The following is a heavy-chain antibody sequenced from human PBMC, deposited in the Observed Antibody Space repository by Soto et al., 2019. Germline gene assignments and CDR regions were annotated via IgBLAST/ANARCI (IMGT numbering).Heavy chain of an antibody. CDR3: ARGMAVTGQYLDS. D-gene: IGHD6-19*01. J-gene: IGHJ4*02. CDR2: ISSSSSYT. CDR1: GFTVSDYY. V-gene: IGHV3-11*06. Sequence: GGSLRLSCAASGFTVSDYYMSWIRQAPGKGLEWVSYISSSSSYTNYADSVKGRFTISRDNAKNSLYLQMNSLRAEDTAVYYCARGMAVTGQYLDSWGRGTLVTVSS.